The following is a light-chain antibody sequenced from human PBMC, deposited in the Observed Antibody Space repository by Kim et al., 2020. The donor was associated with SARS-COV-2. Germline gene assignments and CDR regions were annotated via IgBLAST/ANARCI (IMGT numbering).Light chain of an antibody. CDR1: NSNNGVNT. J-gene: IGLJ3*02. Sequence: PGQRVTVSGAESNSNNGVNTVNWYQQLPGTAPKLLIFSNHQRPSGIPDRFSGSKSGTSASLAISGLQSEDEADYYCAAWDDSLTWVFGGGTQLTVL. CDR2: SNH. CDR3: AAWDDSLTWV. V-gene: IGLV1-44*01.